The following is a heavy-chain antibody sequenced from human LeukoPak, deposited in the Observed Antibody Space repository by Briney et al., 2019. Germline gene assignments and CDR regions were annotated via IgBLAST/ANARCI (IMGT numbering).Heavy chain of an antibody. V-gene: IGHV3-21*01. Sequence: PGGSLRLSCAASGFTFSSDSMNWVRQAPGKGLEWVSSISSSSSNIYYADSVKGRFTISRDNAKNSLYLQMASLRVEDTAVYYCARCTTGRTFGSLREIKRSREIDYWGQGTLVTVSS. CDR1: GFTFSSDS. J-gene: IGHJ4*02. CDR2: ISSSSSNI. D-gene: IGHD1-1*01. CDR3: ARCTTGRTFGSLREIKRSREIDY.